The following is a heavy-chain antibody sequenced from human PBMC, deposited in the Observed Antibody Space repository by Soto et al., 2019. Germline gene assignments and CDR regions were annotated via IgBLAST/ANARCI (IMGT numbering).Heavy chain of an antibody. CDR3: ARERWPENFDL. CDR2: IIPILGIA. Sequence: QVQLVQSGAEVKKPGSSVKVSCKDSGGTFSSYTISWVRQAPGQGLEWMGRIIPILGIANCAQKFQGRVTITADKSTSTAYMELSSLRSEDTAVYYCARERWPENFDLWGRGTLVTVSS. D-gene: IGHD2-15*01. J-gene: IGHJ2*01. CDR1: GGTFSSYT. V-gene: IGHV1-69*08.